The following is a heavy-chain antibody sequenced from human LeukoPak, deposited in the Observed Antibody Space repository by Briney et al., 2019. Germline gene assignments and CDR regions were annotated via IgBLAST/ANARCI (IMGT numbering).Heavy chain of an antibody. D-gene: IGHD3-16*01. J-gene: IGHJ4*01. CDR2: ISGSGDAT. CDR3: AKDPRAMGRYFFDD. Sequence: PGGSLRLSCVGSGFTFNAYVMSWVRQRPGKGPEWVSMISGSGDATDYAGSVKDRLTISRDNAKKTLYLQINNARADDTAIYYCAKDPRAMGRYFFDDWGQGSLVTVSS. V-gene: IGHV3-23*01. CDR1: GFTFNAYV.